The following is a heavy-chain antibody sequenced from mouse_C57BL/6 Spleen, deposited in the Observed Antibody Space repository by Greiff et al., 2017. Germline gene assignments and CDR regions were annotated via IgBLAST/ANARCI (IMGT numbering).Heavy chain of an antibody. CDR3: ARGNYEGDVDY. D-gene: IGHD1-1*01. J-gene: IGHJ2*01. V-gene: IGHV1-69*01. Sequence: QVQLKQPGAELVMPGASVKLSCKASGYTFTSYWMHWVKQRPGQGLEWIGEIDPSDSYTNYNQKFKGKSTLTVDKSSSTAYMQLSSLTSEDSAVYYCARGNYEGDVDYWGQGTTRTVSS. CDR2: IDPSDSYT. CDR1: GYTFTSYW.